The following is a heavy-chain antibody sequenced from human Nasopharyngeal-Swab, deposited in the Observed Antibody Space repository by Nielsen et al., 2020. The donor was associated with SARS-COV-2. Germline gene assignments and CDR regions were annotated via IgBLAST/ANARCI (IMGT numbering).Heavy chain of an antibody. J-gene: IGHJ4*02. CDR1: GGTFSSYA. CDR2: IIPIFGTA. CDR3: ARSSGWYVTLDY. Sequence: SVKVSCKASGGTFSSYAISWVRQAPGQGLEWMGGIIPIFGTANYAQKFQGRVTITADESTSTAYMELSSLRSEDTAVYYCARSSGWYVTLDYWRQGTLVTVSS. D-gene: IGHD6-19*01. V-gene: IGHV1-69*13.